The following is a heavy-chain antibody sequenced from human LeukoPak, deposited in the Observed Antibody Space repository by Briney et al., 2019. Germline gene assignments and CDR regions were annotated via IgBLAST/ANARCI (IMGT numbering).Heavy chain of an antibody. V-gene: IGHV1-8*01. CDR2: MNPNNGNT. CDR3: VRDGEGVAISVNYWFDP. D-gene: IGHD3-10*01. J-gene: IGHJ5*01. CDR1: GFTFTSYD. Sequence: ASVKVSCKASGFTFTSYDINWVRQASGQGLEWMGWMNPNNGNTGYAQKFQGRVTMTRDTSISTAYMELRGLRSEDTAVYYCVRDGEGVAISVNYWFDPWGQGTLVTVS.